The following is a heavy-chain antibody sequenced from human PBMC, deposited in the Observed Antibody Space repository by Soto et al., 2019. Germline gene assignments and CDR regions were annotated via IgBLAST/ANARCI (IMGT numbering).Heavy chain of an antibody. CDR1: GYTFTSYY. Sequence: ASVTVSCKAAGYTFTSYYMHWVRQAPGQGLEWMGIINPSGGSTSYAQKFQGRVTMTRDTSTSTVYMELSSLRSEDTAVYYCARESRCSGGSCYSRWFDPWGQGTLVTVSS. D-gene: IGHD2-15*01. CDR2: INPSGGST. V-gene: IGHV1-46*03. J-gene: IGHJ5*02. CDR3: ARESRCSGGSCYSRWFDP.